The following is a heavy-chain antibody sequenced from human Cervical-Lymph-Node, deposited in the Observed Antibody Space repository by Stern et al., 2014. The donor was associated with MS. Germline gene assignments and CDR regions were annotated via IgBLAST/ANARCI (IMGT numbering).Heavy chain of an antibody. Sequence: QVQLVQSGGGVVQPGRSLRLSCAAAGFTFSSSEMHWVRQAPGKGLEWVAVISYDGDIIRYAESVKGRFTISRDNSQSTLFLQINSPRADDTAVYYCARDGGPTLTTVTSRFSKLDAWGQGTLVTVSS. CDR3: ARDGGPTLTTVTSRFSKLDA. J-gene: IGHJ4*02. D-gene: IGHD4-17*01. V-gene: IGHV3-30-3*01. CDR2: ISYDGDII. CDR1: GFTFSSSE.